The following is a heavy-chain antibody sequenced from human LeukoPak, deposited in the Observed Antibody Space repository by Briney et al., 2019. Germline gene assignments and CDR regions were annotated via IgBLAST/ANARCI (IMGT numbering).Heavy chain of an antibody. J-gene: IGHJ5*02. CDR3: ARDLISMIRGVSSLDP. CDR1: GFTLSDYA. D-gene: IGHD3-10*01. Sequence: PGGSLRLSCAASGFTLSDYAMNWVRQAPGKGLEWVSSISSSSSYIYYADSVKGRFTISRDNAKNSLYLQMNSLRAEDTAVYYCARDLISMIRGVSSLDPWGQGTLVTASS. CDR2: ISSSSSYI. V-gene: IGHV3-21*01.